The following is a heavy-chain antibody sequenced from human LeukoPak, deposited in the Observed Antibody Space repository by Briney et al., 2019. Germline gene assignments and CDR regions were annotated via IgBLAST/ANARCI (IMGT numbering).Heavy chain of an antibody. CDR1: GFTFSSYA. V-gene: IGHV3-30-3*01. D-gene: IGHD5-12*01. J-gene: IGHJ4*02. CDR3: AKDRPTWPIDY. Sequence: GGSLRLSCAASGFTFSSYAMNWVRQAPGKGLEWVAVISYDENNKFYAESVRGRFTISRDNSKNTLYLQMNSLRAEDTAVYYCAKDRPTWPIDYWGQGTLVTVSS. CDR2: ISYDENNK.